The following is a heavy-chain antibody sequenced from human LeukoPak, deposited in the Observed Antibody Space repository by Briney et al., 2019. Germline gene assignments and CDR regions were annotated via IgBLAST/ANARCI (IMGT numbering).Heavy chain of an antibody. J-gene: IGHJ3*02. V-gene: IGHV1-2*02. CDR2: INPNSGGT. CDR3: ARSFRDYVWGSYRYTGGYAFDI. D-gene: IGHD3-16*02. Sequence: GASVKVSCKASGYTFTGYYMHWVRQAPGQGLEWMGWINPNSGGTNYAQTFQGRVTMTRDTSISTAYMELGRLRSDDTAVYYCARSFRDYVWGSYRYTGGYAFDIWGQGTMVTVSS. CDR1: GYTFTGYY.